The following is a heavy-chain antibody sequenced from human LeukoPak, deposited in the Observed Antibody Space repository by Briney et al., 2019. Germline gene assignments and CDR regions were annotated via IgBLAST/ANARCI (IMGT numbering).Heavy chain of an antibody. CDR2: IQYDRTKK. CDR1: GFNFRNYG. D-gene: IGHD4/OR15-4a*01. CDR3: AKNILTMTMDYMDV. Sequence: GGSLRLSCAASGFNFRNYGIHWVRQAPGKGLEWVTFIQYDRTKKYYADSVKGRFTISRDNSKNTLYLQMNSLRPEDTALYYCAKNILTMTMDYMDVWGKGTTVTVSS. V-gene: IGHV3-30*02. J-gene: IGHJ6*03.